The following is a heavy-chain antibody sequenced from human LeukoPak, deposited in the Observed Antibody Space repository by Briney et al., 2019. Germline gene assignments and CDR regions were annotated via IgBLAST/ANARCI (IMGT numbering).Heavy chain of an antibody. J-gene: IGHJ4*02. CDR2: ISSSSSYI. CDR1: GFTFSSCS. D-gene: IGHD6-13*01. Sequence: PGGSLRLSCAASGFTFSSCSMNWVRQAPGKGLEWVSSISSSSSYIYYADSVKGRFTISRDNAKNSLYLQMNSLRAEDTAVYYCASTPGYSSSWYYFDYWGQGTLVTVSS. V-gene: IGHV3-21*01. CDR3: ASTPGYSSSWYYFDY.